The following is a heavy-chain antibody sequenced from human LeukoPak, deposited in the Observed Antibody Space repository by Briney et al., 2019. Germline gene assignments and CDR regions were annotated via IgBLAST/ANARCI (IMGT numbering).Heavy chain of an antibody. D-gene: IGHD3-10*01. Sequence: GVSLRLSCAASGFTFSSYGMHWVRQAPGKGLEWVAFIRYDGSNKYYADSVKGRFTISRDNSKNTLYLQMNSLRAEDTAVYYCAKGYYGSGSYGSDAFDIWGQGTMVTVSS. CDR1: GFTFSSYG. CDR3: AKGYYGSGSYGSDAFDI. J-gene: IGHJ3*02. CDR2: IRYDGSNK. V-gene: IGHV3-30*02.